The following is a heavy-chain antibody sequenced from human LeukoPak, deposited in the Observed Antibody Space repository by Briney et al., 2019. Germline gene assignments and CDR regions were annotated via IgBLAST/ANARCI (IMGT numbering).Heavy chain of an antibody. V-gene: IGHV3-74*01. CDR2: INGDGTRT. Sequence: PGGSLRLSCAASGFTFSSYSMNWVRQAPGKGLVWVSRINGDGTRTNYADSVKGRFAISRDNAENTVNLQIYSLKAEDTAVYYCARGVPGGWYFDLWGRATLATVSS. D-gene: IGHD3-16*01. J-gene: IGHJ2*01. CDR3: ARGVPGGWYFDL. CDR1: GFTFSSYS.